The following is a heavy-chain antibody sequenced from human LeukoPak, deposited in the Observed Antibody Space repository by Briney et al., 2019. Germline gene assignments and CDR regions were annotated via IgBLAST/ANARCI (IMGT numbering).Heavy chain of an antibody. CDR3: ARASIAVAGTFDY. V-gene: IGHV3-30-3*01. J-gene: IGHJ4*02. CDR1: GFTFSSYA. CDR2: ISYDGSNK. Sequence: GGSLRLSCAASGFTFSSYAMHWVRQAPGKGLEWVAVISYDGSNKYYADSVKGRYTISRDNSKNTLYLQMNSLRAEDTAVYYCARASIAVAGTFDYWGQGTLVTVSS. D-gene: IGHD6-19*01.